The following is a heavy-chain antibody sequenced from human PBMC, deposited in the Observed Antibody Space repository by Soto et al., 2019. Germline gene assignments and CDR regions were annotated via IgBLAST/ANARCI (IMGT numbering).Heavy chain of an antibody. CDR1: GGSISSSSYY. D-gene: IGHD3-10*01. CDR3: ASSLITMVPETD. V-gene: IGHV4-39*01. CDR2: IYYSGST. J-gene: IGHJ4*02. Sequence: QLQLQESGPGLVKPSETLSLTCTVSGGSISSSSYYWGWIRQPPGKGLEWIESIYYSGSTYYNPSLKRRVTISVDTSKNQFSLKLSSVTAADTAVYYCASSLITMVPETDSGQGTLVTVSS.